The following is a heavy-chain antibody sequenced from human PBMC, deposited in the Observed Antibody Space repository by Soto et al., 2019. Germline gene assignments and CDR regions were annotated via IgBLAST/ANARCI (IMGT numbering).Heavy chain of an antibody. D-gene: IGHD2-15*01. Sequence: QLQLQESGPGLVKPSETLSLTCTVSGGSISSSSYYWGWIRQPPGKGLEWIGSIYYSGSTYYNPSLKSRATIPVDTSTNQSSLKLSSVSAADTAVSYCARATPRVYCSGGSCQTHFDDWGQGTLVTVSS. CDR1: GGSISSSSYY. CDR3: ARATPRVYCSGGSCQTHFDD. CDR2: IYYSGST. V-gene: IGHV4-39*01. J-gene: IGHJ4*02.